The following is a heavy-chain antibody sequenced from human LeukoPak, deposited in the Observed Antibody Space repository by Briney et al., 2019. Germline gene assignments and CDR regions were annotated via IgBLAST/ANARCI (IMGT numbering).Heavy chain of an antibody. D-gene: IGHD3-10*01. Sequence: GGSLRLSCAASGFTFSKYAMTWVRQAPGKGLEWVSGIRGSDSSTYYADSVKGRLTISRDNGKNTLYLQMNSLRAEDTAVYYCTKGLYGSGSSPDFWGQGTLVIVSA. CDR3: TKGLYGSGSSPDF. V-gene: IGHV3-23*01. CDR1: GFTFSKYA. J-gene: IGHJ4*02. CDR2: IRGSDSST.